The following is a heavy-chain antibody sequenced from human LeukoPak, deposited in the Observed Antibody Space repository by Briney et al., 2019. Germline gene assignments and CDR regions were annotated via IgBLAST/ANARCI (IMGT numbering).Heavy chain of an antibody. CDR1: GGSVSSGTYF. CDR2: IHYSVTT. CDR3: ARWGTY. D-gene: IGHD7-27*01. Sequence: SETLSLTCTVSGGSVSSGTYFWTWVRQPPGKGLEWIGHIHYSVTTNYSPSLKSRVTMSLDTSKNQFSLKLTSVTAADTAIYFCARWGTYWGQGILVTVSS. V-gene: IGHV4-61*01. J-gene: IGHJ4*02.